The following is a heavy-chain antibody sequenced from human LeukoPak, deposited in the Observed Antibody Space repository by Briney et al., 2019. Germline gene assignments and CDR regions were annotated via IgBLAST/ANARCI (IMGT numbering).Heavy chain of an antibody. CDR3: ARLVQYWFDP. D-gene: IGHD3-16*02. CDR1: GGSISSYY. J-gene: IGHJ5*02. Sequence: PSETLSLTCTVSGGSISSYYWSWIRQPPGKGPEWIGYIYYSGSTNCNPSLKSRVTISVDTSKNQFSLKLSSVTAADTAVYYCARLVQYWFDPWGQGTLVTVSS. V-gene: IGHV4-59*08. CDR2: IYYSGST.